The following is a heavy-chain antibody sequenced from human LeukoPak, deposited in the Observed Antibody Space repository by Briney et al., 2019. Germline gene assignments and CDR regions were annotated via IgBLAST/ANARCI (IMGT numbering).Heavy chain of an antibody. V-gene: IGHV4-39*01. CDR3: ARHSSGYYYGSGINWFDP. CDR1: GGSFSSYY. CDR2: IYYSGST. Sequence: SETLSLTCAVYGGSFSSYYWGWIRQPPGKGLEWIGSIYYSGSTYYNPSLKSRVTISVDTSKNQFSLKLSSVTAADTAVYYCARHSSGYYYGSGINWFDPWGQGTLVTVSS. D-gene: IGHD3-10*01. J-gene: IGHJ5*02.